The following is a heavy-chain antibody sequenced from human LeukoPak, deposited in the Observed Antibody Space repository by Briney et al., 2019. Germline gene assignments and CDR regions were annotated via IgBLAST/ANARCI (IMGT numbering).Heavy chain of an antibody. CDR1: GFTFSSYA. J-gene: IGHJ6*04. V-gene: IGHV3-23*01. CDR3: AKDPIVVVVAALYYYGMDV. D-gene: IGHD2-15*01. Sequence: PGGSLRLSCAASGFTFSSYAMSWVRQAPGKGLEWVSAISGSGGSTYYADSVKGRFTISRDNSKNTLYLQMNSLRAEDTAVYYCAKDPIVVVVAALYYYGMDVWGKGTAVTVSS. CDR2: ISGSGGST.